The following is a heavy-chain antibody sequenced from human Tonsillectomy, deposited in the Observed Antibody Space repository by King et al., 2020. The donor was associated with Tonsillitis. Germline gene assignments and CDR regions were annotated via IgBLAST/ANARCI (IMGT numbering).Heavy chain of an antibody. Sequence: VQLQQWGAGLLKPSETLSLTCAVYGGSFSGYYWSWIRQPPGKGLEWIGEINHSVSTNYNPSLKSRVTISVDTSKNQFSLKLTSVTAADTAVYYCARAPFGSSWCRNFDSWGQGTLVTVSS. CDR2: INHSVST. CDR3: ARAPFGSSWCRNFDS. J-gene: IGHJ4*02. D-gene: IGHD6-13*01. CDR1: GGSFSGYY. V-gene: IGHV4-34*01.